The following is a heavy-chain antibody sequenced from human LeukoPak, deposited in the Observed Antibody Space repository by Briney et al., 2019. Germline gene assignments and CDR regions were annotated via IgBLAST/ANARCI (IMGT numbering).Heavy chain of an antibody. J-gene: IGHJ4*02. D-gene: IGHD2-2*02. Sequence: GGSLRLSCAASGFPFSSYPLSWVRQTPRKGLEWVSAISGSGGATYYADSVRGRFTISRDNSKNTLYLQMNSLRAEDTALYYCAKGGPLGYCTSTSCYTVFHWGQGTLVTVSS. CDR1: GFPFSSYP. CDR2: ISGSGGAT. V-gene: IGHV3-23*01. CDR3: AKGGPLGYCTSTSCYTVFH.